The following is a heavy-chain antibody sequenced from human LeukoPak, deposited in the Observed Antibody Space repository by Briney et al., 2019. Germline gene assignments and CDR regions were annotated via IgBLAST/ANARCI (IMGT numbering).Heavy chain of an antibody. CDR1: GGSISGYY. J-gene: IGHJ4*02. V-gene: IGHV4-59*08. D-gene: IGHD2-2*01. CDR2: IYHSGST. CDR3: ARRKALAPAYHFGY. Sequence: SETLSLTCTVSGGSISGYYWTWIRQPPGKGLEWIGYIYHSGSTNYNPSLKSRVTISLDTSKNQFSLKLTSVTAADTAVYYCARRKALAPAYHFGYWGQGILVTVSS.